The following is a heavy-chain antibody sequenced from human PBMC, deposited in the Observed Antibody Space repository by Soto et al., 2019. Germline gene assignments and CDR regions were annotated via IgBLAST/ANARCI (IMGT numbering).Heavy chain of an antibody. CDR2: IYPGDSNV. Sequence: GESLKISCKTSGYSFSDYWLAWVRLLPGKGLELMGIIYPGDSNVRYSPSFQGQVTISADKSINTAYLQWSSLKASDTGIYYCARLYVVGSPWGFTPWGQGSRVTVS. CDR1: GYSFSDYW. J-gene: IGHJ5*02. D-gene: IGHD2-15*01. CDR3: ARLYVVGSPWGFTP. V-gene: IGHV5-51*01.